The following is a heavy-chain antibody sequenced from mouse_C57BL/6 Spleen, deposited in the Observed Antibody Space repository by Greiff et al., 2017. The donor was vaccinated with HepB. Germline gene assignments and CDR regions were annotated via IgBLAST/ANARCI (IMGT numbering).Heavy chain of an antibody. Sequence: VQLQQSGAELVKPGASVKISCKASGYTFTDYYINWVKQRPGQGLEWIGKIGPGSGSTYYNEKFKGTGTLTADKSSSTAYMQLSSLTSEDSAVYFCARSRAPYYFDYWGQGTTLTVSS. CDR1: GYTFTDYY. J-gene: IGHJ2*01. V-gene: IGHV1-77*01. CDR3: ARSRAPYYFDY. D-gene: IGHD6-1*01. CDR2: IGPGSGST.